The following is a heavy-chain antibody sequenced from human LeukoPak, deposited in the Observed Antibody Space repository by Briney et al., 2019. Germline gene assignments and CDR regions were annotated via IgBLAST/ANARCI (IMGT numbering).Heavy chain of an antibody. D-gene: IGHD5-12*01. J-gene: IGHJ4*02. CDR2: INHSGST. Sequence: SETLSLTCAVYGGSFSGYYWSWIRQPPGKGLEWIGEINHSGSTNYNPSLKSRVTISVDTSKNQFSLKLSSVTAADTAVYYCARGGYSGYALTPLFDYWGQGTLVTVSS. CDR1: GGSFSGYY. CDR3: ARGGYSGYALTPLFDY. V-gene: IGHV4-34*01.